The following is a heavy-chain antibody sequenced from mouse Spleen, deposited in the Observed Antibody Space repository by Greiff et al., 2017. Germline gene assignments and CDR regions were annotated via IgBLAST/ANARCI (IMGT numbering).Heavy chain of an antibody. V-gene: IGHV5-9-3*01. J-gene: IGHJ3*01. CDR2: ISSGGSYT. D-gene: IGHD2-4*01. Sequence: EVHLVESGGGLVKPGGSLKLSCAASGFTFSSYAMSWVRQTPEKRLEWVATISSGGSYTYYPDSVKGRFTISRDNAKNTLYLQMSSLRSEDTAMYYCASIYYDYDGFAYWGQGTLVTVSA. CDR1: GFTFSSYA. CDR3: ASIYYDYDGFAY.